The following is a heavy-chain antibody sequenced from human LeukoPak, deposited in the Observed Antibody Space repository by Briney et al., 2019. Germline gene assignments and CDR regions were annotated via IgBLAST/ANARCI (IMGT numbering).Heavy chain of an antibody. D-gene: IGHD3-22*01. V-gene: IGHV1-46*01. Sequence: ASVKVSCKTSGYTFTSYYMHWVRQAPGQGLEWMGIINPRGGSTSYAQKFQGRVTMTRDTSTSTVYMELSSLRSEDTAVYYCVRELIAYGSSGYYFDYWGQGTLVTVSS. J-gene: IGHJ4*02. CDR2: INPRGGST. CDR1: GYTFTSYY. CDR3: VRELIAYGSSGYYFDY.